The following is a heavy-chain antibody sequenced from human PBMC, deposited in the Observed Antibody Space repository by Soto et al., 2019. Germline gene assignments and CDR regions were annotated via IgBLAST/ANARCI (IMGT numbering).Heavy chain of an antibody. CDR3: ARHARQPYYDFWSAYSHYMDV. V-gene: IGHV4-59*08. J-gene: IGHJ6*03. CDR1: GGSISSYY. CDR2: IYYSGST. D-gene: IGHD3-3*01. Sequence: PSETLSLTCTVSGGSISSYYWSWIRQPPGKGLEWIGYIYYSGSTNYNPSLKSRVTISVDTSKNQFSLKLSSVTAADTAVYYCARHARQPYYDFWSAYSHYMDVWGKGTTVTVSS.